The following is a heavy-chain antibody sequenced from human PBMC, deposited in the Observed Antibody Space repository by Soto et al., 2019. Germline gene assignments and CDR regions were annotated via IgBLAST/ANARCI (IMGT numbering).Heavy chain of an antibody. V-gene: IGHV4-39*02. D-gene: IGHD1-1*01. J-gene: IGHJ1*01. Sequence: PSETLSLTCAVSGGSINTNTYYWGWIRQPPGKGLEWIGSMSRSGSTHYNPSLKSRLTISLDMSKNHFSLDLRSVTAADTAVYYCGGHFNDRGGGHFPHWGHGTPLTVSS. CDR3: GGHFNDRGGGHFPH. CDR2: MSRSGST. CDR1: GGSINTNTYY.